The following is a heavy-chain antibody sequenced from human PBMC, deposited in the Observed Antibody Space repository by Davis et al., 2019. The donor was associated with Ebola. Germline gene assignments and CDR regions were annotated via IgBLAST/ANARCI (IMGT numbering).Heavy chain of an antibody. CDR3: ARGGYCSGGSCYYFDY. V-gene: IGHV1-2*04. CDR2: INPNSGGT. Sequence: AASVQVSCKASGGTFSSYAISWVRQAPGQGLEWMGWINPNSGGTNYAQKFQGWVTMTRDTSISTAYMELSRLRSDDTAVYYCARGGYCSGGSCYYFDYWGQGTLVTVSS. J-gene: IGHJ4*02. D-gene: IGHD2-15*01. CDR1: GGTFSSYA.